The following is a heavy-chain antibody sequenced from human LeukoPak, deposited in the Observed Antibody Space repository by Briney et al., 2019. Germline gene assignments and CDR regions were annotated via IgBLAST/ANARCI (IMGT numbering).Heavy chain of an antibody. CDR3: ARDQSFGRLLITNYFDY. D-gene: IGHD3-16*01. V-gene: IGHV3-21*01. CDR2: ITSINYM. Sequence: GGSLRLSCEASGFTFSIYSMSRVRQTPGKGLEWVSSITSINYMSYADSVGGRFTISRDDAKNSLFLQMGALRVEDTGVYFCARDQSFGRLLITNYFDYWGQGAQVTVSS. CDR1: GFTFSIYS. J-gene: IGHJ4*02.